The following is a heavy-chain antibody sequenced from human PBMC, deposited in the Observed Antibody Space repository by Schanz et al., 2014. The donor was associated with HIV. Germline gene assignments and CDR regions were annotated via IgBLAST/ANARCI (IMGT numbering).Heavy chain of an antibody. CDR3: VQDPEMDAITGYFPY. Sequence: QVQLVESGGGVVQPGRSLRLSCAVSGFTFSNYAMHWVRQAPGKGLEWVAVISYDGSNKYYADSVKGRFTISRDNSKNTLYLQMNSLRAEDTAVYYCVQDPEMDAITGYFPYWGQGTLVTVSS. J-gene: IGHJ4*02. CDR1: GFTFSNYA. D-gene: IGHD3-16*01. V-gene: IGHV3-30-3*01. CDR2: ISYDGSNK.